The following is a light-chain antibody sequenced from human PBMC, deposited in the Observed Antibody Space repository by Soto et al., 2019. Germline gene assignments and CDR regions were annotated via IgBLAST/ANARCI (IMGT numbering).Light chain of an antibody. CDR1: QSVSSSY. CDR3: QQHGGSPTWT. V-gene: IGKV3-20*01. Sequence: EIVLTQSPGTLSLSPGERATLSCRASQSVSSSYLAWYQQKPGQAPRLLIYGASSRATGIPDGFSGSGSGTDFTLTISRLEPEDFAVYFCQQHGGSPTWTFGQGTKVDIK. J-gene: IGKJ1*01. CDR2: GAS.